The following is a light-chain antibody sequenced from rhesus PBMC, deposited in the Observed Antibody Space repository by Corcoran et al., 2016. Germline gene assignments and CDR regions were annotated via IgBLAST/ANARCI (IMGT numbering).Light chain of an antibody. V-gene: IGKV1-69*01. CDR2: RTS. Sequence: DIQMTQSPSSLSASVGDSVTITCWASQGSSNWLAWYQQKRGKAPNFLIHRTSSLGAGVPSRFSGSGSGSVFTLTIRSLQPENIATYYRQQYETSPVTFGGGTKVDLK. J-gene: IGKJ4*01. CDR1: QGSSNW. CDR3: QQYETSPVT.